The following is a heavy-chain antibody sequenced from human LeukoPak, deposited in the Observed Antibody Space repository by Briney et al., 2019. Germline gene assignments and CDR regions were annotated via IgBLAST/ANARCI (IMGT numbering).Heavy chain of an antibody. CDR2: MYYSGST. V-gene: IGHV4-59*08. Sequence: PSETLSLTCTVYGGSISSYYWSWIRQPPGKGLEWIGSMYYSGSTNYKPSLKSRVTISVDTSKNQFSLKLSSVTAADTAVYYCARHAYYYDRSGSYEAFDIWGQGTMVTVSS. CDR3: ARHAYYYDRSGSYEAFDI. D-gene: IGHD3-22*01. CDR1: GGSISSYY. J-gene: IGHJ3*02.